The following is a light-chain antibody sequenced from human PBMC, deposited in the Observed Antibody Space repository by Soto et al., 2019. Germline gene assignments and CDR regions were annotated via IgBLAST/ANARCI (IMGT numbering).Light chain of an antibody. CDR1: TGAVSSGYY. Sequence: QAVVTPEPSLTVSPGGTVTLTCASSTGAVSSGYYANWFQQRPGQAPRSLIFDTYNRHSWTPARFSGSLFGGKATLTLTGVQPEDEAKYGCLLYYDGSRVFGGGTQLTVL. CDR2: DTY. J-gene: IGLJ7*01. CDR3: LLYYDGSRV. V-gene: IGLV7-43*01.